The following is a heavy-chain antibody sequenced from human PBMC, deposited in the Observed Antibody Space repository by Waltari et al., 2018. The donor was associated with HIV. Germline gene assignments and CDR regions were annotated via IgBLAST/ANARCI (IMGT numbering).Heavy chain of an antibody. V-gene: IGHV3-15*01. J-gene: IGHJ4*02. Sequence: EVHLVESGGDLLKPGGCLRLSCAASGFTFSNAWVTWVRQAPGKGLGGGGRIKSKSEGRTTDYNAAVKGRFTISRDDSKTTLFLQMNSLKTEDTAVYYCTTEEGYGSGSYLDYWGQGTPLTVSS. CDR2: IKSKSEGRTT. CDR3: TTEEGYGSGSYLDY. D-gene: IGHD3-10*01. CDR1: GFTFSNAW.